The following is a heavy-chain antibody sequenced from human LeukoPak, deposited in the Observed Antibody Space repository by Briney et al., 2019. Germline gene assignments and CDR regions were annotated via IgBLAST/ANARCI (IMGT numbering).Heavy chain of an antibody. CDR1: GFTFSSYS. V-gene: IGHV3-21*01. CDR2: ISSSSSNI. D-gene: IGHD3-22*01. J-gene: IGHJ3*01. CDR3: ARTIYYYESTSYFSDAFDV. Sequence: GGSLRLSCAASGFTFSSYSMNWVRQAPGKGLEWVSSISSSSSNIYYADSVKGRFTISRDDAKNSLYLEMDSLRAEDTAVYYCARTIYYYESTSYFSDAFDVWGQGTMVTVSS.